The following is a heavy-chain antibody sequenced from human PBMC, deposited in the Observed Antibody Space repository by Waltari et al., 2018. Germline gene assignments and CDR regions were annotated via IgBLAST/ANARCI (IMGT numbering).Heavy chain of an antibody. CDR2: ISYDGSNK. J-gene: IGHJ5*02. V-gene: IGHV3-30-3*01. CDR1: GFTFSSYA. D-gene: IGHD3-3*01. Sequence: QVQLVESGGGVVQPGRSLRLSCAASGFTFSSYAMHWVRQAPGKGLEWVAVISYDGSNKYYADSVKGRFTISRDNSKNTLYLQMNSLRAEDTAVYYCASSRLRFLEWSQFDPWGQGTLVTVSS. CDR3: ASSRLRFLEWSQFDP.